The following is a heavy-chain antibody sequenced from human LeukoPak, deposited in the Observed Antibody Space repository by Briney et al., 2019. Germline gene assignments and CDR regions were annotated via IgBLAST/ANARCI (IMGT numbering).Heavy chain of an antibody. CDR2: LYHSGRT. Sequence: SETLSLTCTVSGYSISSGYYWGWIRQPPGKGLEWIVSLYHSGRTSYNPSLKSRVTISVDTSKNQFSLKLSSVPAAETAVYYCARASYYYYYMDVWGKGTTVTVSS. V-gene: IGHV4-38-2*02. CDR3: ARASYYYYYMDV. J-gene: IGHJ6*03. CDR1: GYSISSGYY.